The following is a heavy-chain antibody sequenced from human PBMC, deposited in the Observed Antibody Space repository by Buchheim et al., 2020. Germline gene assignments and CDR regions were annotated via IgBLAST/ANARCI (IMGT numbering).Heavy chain of an antibody. CDR1: GFTFNNYA. CDR3: AKDHRSVAGADY. CDR2: ISGSGGTT. D-gene: IGHD6-19*01. Sequence: EVQLLESGGGLVQPGGSLRLSCAASGFTFNNYAMNWVRQAPGKGLEFVSAISGSGGTTYYGASVKGRFTISRNNFKGRVVLGMYSLRAEDTAVYYCAKDHRSVAGADYWGQG. V-gene: IGHV3-23*01. J-gene: IGHJ4*02.